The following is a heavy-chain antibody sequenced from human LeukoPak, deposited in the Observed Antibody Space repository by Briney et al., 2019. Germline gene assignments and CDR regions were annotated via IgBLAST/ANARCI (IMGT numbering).Heavy chain of an antibody. V-gene: IGHV3-48*03. CDR3: ARGSGDYVFY. CDR1: GFTFSSYE. J-gene: IGHJ4*02. CDR2: ISRSGDTI. Sequence: QAGESLKISCAASGFTFSSYEMNWVRQAPGKGLEWLSYISRSGDTIYYADSVKGRFTISRDNAGKSLYLQMNSLRAEDTAVYYCARGSGDYVFYWGQGTLVTVSS. D-gene: IGHD4-17*01.